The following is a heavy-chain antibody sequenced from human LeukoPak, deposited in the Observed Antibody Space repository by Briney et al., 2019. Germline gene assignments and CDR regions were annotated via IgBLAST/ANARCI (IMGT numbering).Heavy chain of an antibody. V-gene: IGHV1-24*01. CDR3: ATSHCGGGSCYSSYYYYMDV. D-gene: IGHD2-15*01. Sequence: GASVKVSCKVSGYTLTELPMHWVRQAPGKGLEWMGGFDPEDGETIYAQKFQGRVTMTEDTSTDTAYMELSSLRSEDTAVYYCATSHCGGGSCYSSYYYYMDVWGKGTTVTVSS. J-gene: IGHJ6*03. CDR2: FDPEDGET. CDR1: GYTLTELP.